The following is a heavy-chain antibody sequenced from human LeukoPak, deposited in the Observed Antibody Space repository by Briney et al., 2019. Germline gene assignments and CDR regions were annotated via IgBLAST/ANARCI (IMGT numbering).Heavy chain of an antibody. D-gene: IGHD3-22*01. Sequence: GGSLRLSCAASGFTFSSYAMHWVRQAPGKGLEWVAVISYDGSNKYYADSVKGRFTISRDNSKNTLDLQMNSLRAEDTAVYYCAKEGNYYDSSGYYRSYYFDYWGQGTLVTVSS. CDR2: ISYDGSNK. V-gene: IGHV3-30*18. CDR3: AKEGNYYDSSGYYRSYYFDY. CDR1: GFTFSSYA. J-gene: IGHJ4*02.